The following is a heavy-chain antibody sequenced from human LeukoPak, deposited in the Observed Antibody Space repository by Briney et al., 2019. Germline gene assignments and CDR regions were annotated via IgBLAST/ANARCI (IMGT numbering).Heavy chain of an antibody. CDR1: GGSISSGSYY. V-gene: IGHV4-61*02. D-gene: IGHD4-23*01. CDR3: ARTPFYGGSYFDY. CDR2: IYTSGST. J-gene: IGHJ4*02. Sequence: SETLSLTCTVSGGSISSGSYYWSWIRQPAGKGLEWIGRIYTSGSTNYNPSLKSRVTISVDTSKNQFSLKLSSMTAADTAVYYCARTPFYGGSYFDYWGQGTLVTVSS.